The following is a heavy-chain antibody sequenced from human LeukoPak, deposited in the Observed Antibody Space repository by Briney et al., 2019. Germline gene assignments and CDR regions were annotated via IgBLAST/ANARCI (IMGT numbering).Heavy chain of an antibody. V-gene: IGHV3-30*02. CDR3: ARETIFGLTDAFDI. J-gene: IGHJ3*02. CDR2: IRYDGSNK. CDR1: GFTFSSYG. Sequence: GGSLRLSCAASGFTFSSYGMHWVRQAPGKGLEWEEFIRYDGSNKYYADSVKGRFTISRDNSKNTLYLQMNSLRAEDTAVYYCARETIFGLTDAFDIWGQGTMVTVSS. D-gene: IGHD3/OR15-3a*01.